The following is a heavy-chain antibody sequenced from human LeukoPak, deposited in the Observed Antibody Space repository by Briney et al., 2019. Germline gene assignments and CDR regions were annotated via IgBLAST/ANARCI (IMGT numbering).Heavy chain of an antibody. V-gene: IGHV4-59*01. Sequence: PSETLSLTCTVSGGSISSYYWSWIRQPPGKGLEWIGYIYYSGSTNYNPSLKSRVTISVVTSKNQFSLKLSSVTAADTAVYYCARDGESEGYFDYWGQGTLVTVSS. CDR2: IYYSGST. CDR3: ARDGESEGYFDY. CDR1: GGSISSYY. J-gene: IGHJ4*02. D-gene: IGHD3-10*01.